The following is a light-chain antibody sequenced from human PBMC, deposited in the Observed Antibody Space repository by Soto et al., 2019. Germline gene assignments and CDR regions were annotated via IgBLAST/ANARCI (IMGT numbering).Light chain of an antibody. V-gene: IGKV1-5*01. Sequence: DIHMTQSPSTLSASVGDRVTITCRASQSISSWLAWYQQKPGKAPKLLIYDASSLESGVPSRFSGSGSGTEFTLTISSLQPDDFGTYYCHQYDSSSTFGQGTKVDI. CDR3: HQYDSSST. CDR2: DAS. J-gene: IGKJ1*01. CDR1: QSISSW.